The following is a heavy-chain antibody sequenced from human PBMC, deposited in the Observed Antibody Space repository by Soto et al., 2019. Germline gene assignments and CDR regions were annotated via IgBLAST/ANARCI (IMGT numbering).Heavy chain of an antibody. CDR3: ARGDGTTHFDY. Sequence: QVHLQESGPGLVKPSQTLSLTCTVSGASISSTYYWNWVRQHPGKGLEWIGSIFYSGATFYSPSLDSRLTISVDTSKSQFSLNLSSVTAADTAVYYCARGDGTTHFDYWGQGTLVTVSS. J-gene: IGHJ4*02. V-gene: IGHV4-31*03. CDR1: GASISSTYY. D-gene: IGHD1-1*01. CDR2: IFYSGAT.